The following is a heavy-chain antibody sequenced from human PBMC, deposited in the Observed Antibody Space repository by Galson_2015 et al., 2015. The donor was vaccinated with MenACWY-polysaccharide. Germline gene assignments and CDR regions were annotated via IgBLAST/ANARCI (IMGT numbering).Heavy chain of an antibody. CDR2: ISKSGDSI. CDR3: ARGHYGLDV. Sequence: SLRLSCAASEFSLGGWYMSWIRQAPGKGLEWLSYISKSGDSIYYADSVKGRFAISRDNTKNSLYLQLNSLEVEDTAIYYCARGHYGLDVWGQGTTVTVSS. CDR1: EFSLGGWY. J-gene: IGHJ6*02. V-gene: IGHV3-11*01.